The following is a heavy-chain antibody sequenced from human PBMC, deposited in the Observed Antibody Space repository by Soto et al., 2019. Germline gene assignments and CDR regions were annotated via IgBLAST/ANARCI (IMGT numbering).Heavy chain of an antibody. D-gene: IGHD6-6*01. V-gene: IGHV2-70*01. CDR1: GFSLTTNGMC. CDR3: ARSPYSGSSRGSFDY. J-gene: IGHJ4*02. CDR2: IDWDDDE. Sequence: SGPTLVNPTQTLTLTCTFSGFSLTTNGMCVGWIRQPPGKALEWLALIDWDDDEYYTTSLKTRLTISKDTSKNQVVLTMTNMDPVDTATYYCARSPYSGSSRGSFDYWGQGTLVTVSS.